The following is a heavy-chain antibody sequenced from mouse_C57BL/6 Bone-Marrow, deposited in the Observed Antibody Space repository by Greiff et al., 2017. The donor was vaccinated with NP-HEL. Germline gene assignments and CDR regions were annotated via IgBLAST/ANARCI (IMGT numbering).Heavy chain of an antibody. CDR3: AVITTVVAHYYAMDY. CDR1: GYTFTSYW. D-gene: IGHD1-1*01. CDR2: IYPGSGST. J-gene: IGHJ4*01. V-gene: IGHV1-55*01. Sequence: QVQLQQPGAELVKPGASVKMSCKASGYTFTSYWITWVKQRPGQGLEWIGDIYPGSGSTNYNGKFKSKATLTVDTSSSTAYMQLSSLTSEDSAVYYCAVITTVVAHYYAMDYWGQGTSVTVSS.